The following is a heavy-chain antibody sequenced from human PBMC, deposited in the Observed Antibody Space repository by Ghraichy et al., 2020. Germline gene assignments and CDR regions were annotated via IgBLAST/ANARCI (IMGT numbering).Heavy chain of an antibody. CDR2: INHSGST. J-gene: IGHJ4*02. CDR3: ARSVRLGYYGSGSYQNFDY. V-gene: IGHV4-34*01. D-gene: IGHD3-10*01. Sequence: SETLSLTCAVYGGSFSGYYWSWIRQPPGKGLEWIGEINHSGSTNYNPSLKSRVTISVDTSKNQFSLKLSSVTAADTAVYYCARSVRLGYYGSGSYQNFDYWGQGTLVTVSS. CDR1: GGSFSGYY.